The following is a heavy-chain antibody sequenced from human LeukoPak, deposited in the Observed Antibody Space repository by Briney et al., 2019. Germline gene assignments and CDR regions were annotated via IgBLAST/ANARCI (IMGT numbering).Heavy chain of an antibody. J-gene: IGHJ4*02. CDR1: GFTFSNAW. Sequence: GGSLRLSCAASGFTFSNAWMSWVCQAPGKGLEWVGRIKSKTDGGTTDYAAPVKGRFTISRDNSKNTLYLQMNSLRAEDTAVYYCARVGGANYYFDAWGQGSLLTVSS. D-gene: IGHD4/OR15-4a*01. V-gene: IGHV3-15*01. CDR2: IKSKTDGGTT. CDR3: ARVGGANYYFDA.